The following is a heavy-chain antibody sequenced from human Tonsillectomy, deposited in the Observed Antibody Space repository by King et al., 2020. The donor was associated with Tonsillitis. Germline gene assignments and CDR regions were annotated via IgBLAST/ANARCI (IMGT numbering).Heavy chain of an antibody. CDR3: ARTEGGTFDY. V-gene: IGHV4-59*02. D-gene: IGHD3-16*01. J-gene: IGHJ4*02. CDR2: IYNSETT. CDR1: GGAVSSYF. Sequence: VQLQESGPGLVKPSETLSLTCTVSGGAVSSYFWSWIRQPPGKGLAWIGYIYNSETTNYNPSRRSRVSISAETSKNQFSLRLSSVTAADTAVYFCARTEGGTFDYWGQGTPVTVSS.